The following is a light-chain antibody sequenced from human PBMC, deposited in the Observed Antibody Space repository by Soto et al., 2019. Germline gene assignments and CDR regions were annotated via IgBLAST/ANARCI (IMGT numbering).Light chain of an antibody. V-gene: IGKV3-11*01. CDR1: QSVGSY. CDR2: DSS. CDR3: QQCINWPVMYT. Sequence: EIVLTQSPATLSLSPGERATLSCRASQSVGSYLAWYQQKPGQAPRLLIYDSSHRATGIPARFSGSGSGTDFTLTIISLEAEDFAVYYCQQCINWPVMYTFGQGTKLEIK. J-gene: IGKJ2*01.